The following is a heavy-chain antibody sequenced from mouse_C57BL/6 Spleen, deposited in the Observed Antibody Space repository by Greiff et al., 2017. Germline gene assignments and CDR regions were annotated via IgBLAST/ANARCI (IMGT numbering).Heavy chain of an antibody. D-gene: IGHD2-4*01. J-gene: IGHJ4*01. CDR3: VRARDDDYDGYAMDY. Sequence: EVQLQQSGPELVKPGASVKMSCKASGYTFTDYNMHWVKQSHGKSLEWIGYINPNNGGTSYNQKFKGKATLTVNKSSSTAYIELRSLTSEDSAFDYCVRARDDDYDGYAMDYWGQGTSVTVAS. CDR2: INPNNGGT. V-gene: IGHV1-22*01. CDR1: GYTFTDYN.